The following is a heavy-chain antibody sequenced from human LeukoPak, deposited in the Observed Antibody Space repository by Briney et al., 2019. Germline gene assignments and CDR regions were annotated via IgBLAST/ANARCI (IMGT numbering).Heavy chain of an antibody. J-gene: IGHJ4*02. CDR2: IYYSGST. CDR1: GGSVSSGSYY. V-gene: IGHV4-61*01. CDR3: ARTDYGGLSYYFDY. D-gene: IGHD4/OR15-4a*01. Sequence: SQTLSLTCIVSGGSVSSGSYYWSWIRQPPGKGLEWIGYIYYSGSTNYNPSLKSRVTISVDTSKNQFSLKLSSVTAADTAVYYCARTDYGGLSYYFDYWGQGTLVTVSS.